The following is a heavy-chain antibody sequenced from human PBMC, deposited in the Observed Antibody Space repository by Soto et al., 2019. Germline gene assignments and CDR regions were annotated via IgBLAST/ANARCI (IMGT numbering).Heavy chain of an antibody. CDR3: ARLWGYYNGY. CDR1: GDSINNYC. J-gene: IGHJ4*02. CDR2: ICFSGAT. D-gene: IGHD3-22*01. V-gene: IGHV4-59*08. Sequence: SETLSLTCAVSGDSINNYCWSWIRQPPGKGLEWIGYICFSGATNYNPSLKSRVTLVLNTPKNQFSLELSSVTAADTAVYYCARLWGYYNGYWGQGTLVTVSS.